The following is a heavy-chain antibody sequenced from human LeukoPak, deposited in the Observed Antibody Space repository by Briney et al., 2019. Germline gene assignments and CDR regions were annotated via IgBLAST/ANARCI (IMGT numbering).Heavy chain of an antibody. Sequence: ASVKVSCKASGYTFTSYGISWVRQAPGQGLEWMGWISAYNGNTNYAQKLQGRVTMTTDTSTSTAYMGLRSLRSDDTAVYYCARHYCSSTSCYSWFDPWGQGTLVTVSS. CDR2: ISAYNGNT. V-gene: IGHV1-18*01. CDR1: GYTFTSYG. J-gene: IGHJ5*02. D-gene: IGHD2-2*02. CDR3: ARHYCSSTSCYSWFDP.